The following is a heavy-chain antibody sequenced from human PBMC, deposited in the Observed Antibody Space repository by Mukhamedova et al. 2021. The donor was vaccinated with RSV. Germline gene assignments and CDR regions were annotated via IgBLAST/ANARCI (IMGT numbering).Heavy chain of an antibody. Sequence: KGRFTISRDNAKNSLYLQMNSLRAEDTAVYYCARGMRSDSSGYLKIGAGAGLRGAFDIWGQGTMVTVSS. CDR3: ARGMRSDSSGYLKIGAGAGLRGAFDI. D-gene: IGHD3-22*01. V-gene: IGHV3-11*06. J-gene: IGHJ3*02.